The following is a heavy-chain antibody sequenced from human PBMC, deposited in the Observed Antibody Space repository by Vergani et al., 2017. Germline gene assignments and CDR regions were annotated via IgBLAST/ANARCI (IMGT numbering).Heavy chain of an antibody. V-gene: IGHV4-61*10. CDR2: IYYSGST. CDR3: ARGFVGIPAPFDY. J-gene: IGHJ4*02. Sequence: QVQLQESGPGLVKPSETLSLTCTVSGGSVSSGSYYWTWIRQPAGKGLEWIGYIYYSGSTNYNPSLQSRVTISVDTSKNQFSLKLTSVTAADTAFYYCARGFVGIPAPFDYWGQGTLVTVSS. CDR1: GGSVSSGSYY. D-gene: IGHD6-25*01.